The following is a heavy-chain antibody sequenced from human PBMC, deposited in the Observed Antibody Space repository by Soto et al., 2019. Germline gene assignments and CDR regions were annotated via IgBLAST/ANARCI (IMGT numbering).Heavy chain of an antibody. Sequence: GGSLRLSCAASGFTFSSYWMSWVRQAPGKGLEWVANIKQDGSEKYYVDSVKGRFTISRDNAKNSLYLQMNSLRAEDTAVYYCARGAATPYYYYYYMDVWGKGTTVTVSS. J-gene: IGHJ6*03. CDR1: GFTFSSYW. CDR2: IKQDGSEK. V-gene: IGHV3-7*03. CDR3: ARGAATPYYYYYYMDV. D-gene: IGHD2-15*01.